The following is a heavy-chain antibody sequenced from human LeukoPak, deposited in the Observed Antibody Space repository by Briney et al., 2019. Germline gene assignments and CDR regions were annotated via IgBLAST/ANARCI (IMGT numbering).Heavy chain of an antibody. Sequence: PGGSLRPSCAASGFTFSTYAISWVRQASGKGLEWVSAISGSGNTTYYAGSVKGRFTISRDNSKNTLYLQMNSLRAEDTAVYYCAKVKAQEAFDIWGQGTMVTVSS. CDR1: GFTFSTYA. V-gene: IGHV3-23*01. J-gene: IGHJ3*02. CDR3: AKVKAQEAFDI. CDR2: ISGSGNTT.